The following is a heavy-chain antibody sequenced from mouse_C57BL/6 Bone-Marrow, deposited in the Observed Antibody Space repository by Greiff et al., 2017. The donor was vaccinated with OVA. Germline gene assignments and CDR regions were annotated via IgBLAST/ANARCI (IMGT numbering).Heavy chain of an antibody. CDR3: ARELPLGPYYYAMDD. Sequence: EVKVVESGGGLVKPGGSLKLSCAASGFTFSSYAMSWVRQTPEKRLEWVATISDGGSYTYYPDNVKGRFTISRDNAKNNLYLQLSHLKSEDTAMYDCARELPLGPYYYAMDDWGQGTSVTVSS. V-gene: IGHV5-4*01. CDR1: GFTFSSYA. J-gene: IGHJ4*01. D-gene: IGHD4-1*01. CDR2: ISDGGSYT.